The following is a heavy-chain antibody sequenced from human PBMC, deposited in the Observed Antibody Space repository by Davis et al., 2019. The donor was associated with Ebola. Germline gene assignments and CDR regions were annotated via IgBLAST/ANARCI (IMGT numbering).Heavy chain of an antibody. D-gene: IGHD7-27*01. J-gene: IGHJ4*02. V-gene: IGHV4-59*01. CDR1: GGSITSYY. CDR3: ARGHWGLQG. CDR2: IHYSGDT. Sequence: PSETLSLTCTVSGGSITSYYWSWIRQPPGKGLEWIGYIHYSGDTNHNPSLKSRVTISVDTSKNQFSLKLNSVTAADTAVYYCARGHWGLQGWGQGTLVTVSS.